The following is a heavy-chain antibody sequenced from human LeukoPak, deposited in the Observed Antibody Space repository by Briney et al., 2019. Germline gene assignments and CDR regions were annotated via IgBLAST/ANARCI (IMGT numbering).Heavy chain of an antibody. CDR1: GYTFTSYG. Sequence: ASVKVSCKASGYTFTSYGISWVRQAPGQGLEWMGWISAYNGNTNYAQKLQGRVTMTTDTSTSTAYMELRSLRSDDTAVYYYARDAGYGDYAGNFDYWGQGTLVTVSS. J-gene: IGHJ4*02. CDR3: ARDAGYGDYAGNFDY. V-gene: IGHV1-18*04. D-gene: IGHD4-17*01. CDR2: ISAYNGNT.